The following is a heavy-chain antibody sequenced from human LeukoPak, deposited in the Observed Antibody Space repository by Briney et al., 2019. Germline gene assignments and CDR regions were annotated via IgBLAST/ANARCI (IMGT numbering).Heavy chain of an antibody. D-gene: IGHD1-26*01. V-gene: IGHV3-21*01. J-gene: IGHJ4*02. CDR3: ARSGSYYLSPDY. Sequence: GGSLRLSCAASGFTFSSYSMNWARQAPGKGLEWVSSISSSSSYIYYADSVKGRFTISRDNAKNSLYLQMNSLRAEDTAVYYCARSGSYYLSPDYWGQGTLVTVSS. CDR2: ISSSSSYI. CDR1: GFTFSSYS.